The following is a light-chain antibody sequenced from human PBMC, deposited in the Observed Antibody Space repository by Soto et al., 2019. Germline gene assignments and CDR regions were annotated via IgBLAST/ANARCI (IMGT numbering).Light chain of an antibody. CDR1: SSNIGAGYD. Sequence: QSVLTQPPSVSGAPGQRVTISCTGSSSNIGAGYDVHWYQQLPGTAPKLLIYVNSNRPSGVPDRFSGSESGTSASLAITGLQAEDEDEYYCQSYDSSLSGVVFGGGTKLTVL. J-gene: IGLJ2*01. CDR2: VNS. CDR3: QSYDSSLSGVV. V-gene: IGLV1-40*01.